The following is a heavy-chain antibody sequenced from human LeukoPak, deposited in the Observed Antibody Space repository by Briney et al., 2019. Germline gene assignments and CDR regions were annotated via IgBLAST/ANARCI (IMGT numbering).Heavy chain of an antibody. CDR1: GFTFKNYN. V-gene: IGHV3-21*04. CDR3: AKDSYSYALPRGWFDP. J-gene: IGHJ5*02. Sequence: PGGSLRLSCAASGFTFKNYNMNWVRQAPGKGLEWVSSITSTSIYKYYADSVKGRFTISRDNAKNSLYLQMNSLRAEDTALYYCAKDSYSYALPRGWFDPWGQGTLVTVSS. D-gene: IGHD5-18*01. CDR2: ITSTSIYK.